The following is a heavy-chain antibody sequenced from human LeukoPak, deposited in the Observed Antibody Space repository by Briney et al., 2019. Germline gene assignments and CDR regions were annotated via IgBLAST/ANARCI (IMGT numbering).Heavy chain of an antibody. CDR3: ATGMVRGVYDY. J-gene: IGHJ4*02. CDR1: GYTFTSYY. D-gene: IGHD3-10*01. CDR2: INPSGGST. V-gene: IGHV1-46*01. Sequence: ASVKVSCKASGYTFTSYYMHWVRQAPGQGLEWMGIINPSGGSTSYAQKFQGRVTMTRDMSTSTVYMELSSLRSEDTAVYYCATGMVRGVYDYWGQGTLVTVSS.